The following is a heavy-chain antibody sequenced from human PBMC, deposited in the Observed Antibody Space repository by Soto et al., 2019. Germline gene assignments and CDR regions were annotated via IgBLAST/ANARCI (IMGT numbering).Heavy chain of an antibody. CDR2: ISAYDGNT. J-gene: IGHJ6*02. CDR1: GYTFTSYC. D-gene: IGHD2-2*01. Sequence: ASVKVSCKASGYTFTSYCISWVLQAPGQGLEWMGWISAYDGNTNYAQKLQGRVTMTTDTSTSTAYMELRSLRSDDTAVYYCAKDIVVVPAAFYYYYGMDVWGQGTTVTVSS. V-gene: IGHV1-18*01. CDR3: AKDIVVVPAAFYYYYGMDV.